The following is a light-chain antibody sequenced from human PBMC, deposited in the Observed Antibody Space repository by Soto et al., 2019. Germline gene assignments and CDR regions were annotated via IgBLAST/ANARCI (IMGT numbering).Light chain of an antibody. CDR2: DAS. Sequence: DIQMTQSPSTVSASVGDRVTITCQASQDISNYLNWYQQKLGKAPKLLIYDASNLETGVPSRFSGSGSGTDFTFTISSLQPEDIATYYCQQYSHLITFGQGTRLEI. V-gene: IGKV1-33*01. CDR3: QQYSHLIT. J-gene: IGKJ5*01. CDR1: QDISNY.